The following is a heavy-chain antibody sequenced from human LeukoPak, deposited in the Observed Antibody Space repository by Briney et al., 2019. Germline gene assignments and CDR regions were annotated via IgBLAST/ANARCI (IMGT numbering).Heavy chain of an antibody. CDR2: VKEDGSEK. Sequence: PGGSLRLSCAASGFTFSRYCMSWVRQTAGKGLEWVAAVKEDGSEKYYVDSVKGRFTISRDNTQNSLYLQMSSLRAEDTALYYCARTYHFEKGGYYRHFDFWGQGILVIVSS. CDR3: ARTYHFEKGGYYRHFDF. V-gene: IGHV3-7*01. J-gene: IGHJ4*02. D-gene: IGHD3-22*01. CDR1: GFTFSRYC.